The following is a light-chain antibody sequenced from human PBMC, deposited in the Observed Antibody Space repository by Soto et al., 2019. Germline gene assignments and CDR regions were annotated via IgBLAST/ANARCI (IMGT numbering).Light chain of an antibody. Sequence: DIQMTQSPSSLSASFGDRVTMTCRASQGIGIYLAWFQQRPGNTPKLLIYAASTLQSGVPSRFSGSGSATDFTLTISSLQPEDVATDYCQKYNSAPLTFGGGPRVEIK. CDR3: QKYNSAPLT. V-gene: IGKV1-27*01. J-gene: IGKJ4*01. CDR2: AAS. CDR1: QGIGIY.